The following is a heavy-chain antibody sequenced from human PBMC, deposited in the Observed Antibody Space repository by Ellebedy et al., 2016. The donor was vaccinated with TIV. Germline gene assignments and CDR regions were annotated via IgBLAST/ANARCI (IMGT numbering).Heavy chain of an antibody. CDR1: GLSLSTSGVG. CDR2: IYWNNDK. Sequence: SGPTLVKPTQTLTLTCTFSGLSLSTSGVGVGWIRQPPGKALEWLALIYWNNDKRYSPSLKSRLTITKDTSKNQVVLTMTNMDPVDTATYYCAHRRVESYYDSSGYPYYYYYMDVWGKGTTVAVSS. CDR3: AHRRVESYYDSSGYPYYYYYMDV. D-gene: IGHD3-22*01. J-gene: IGHJ6*03. V-gene: IGHV2-5*01.